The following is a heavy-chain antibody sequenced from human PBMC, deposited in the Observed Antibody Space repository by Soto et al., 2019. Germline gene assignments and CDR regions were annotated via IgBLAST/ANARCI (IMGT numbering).Heavy chain of an antibody. D-gene: IGHD4-17*01. CDR3: AIDYGDRPEYFKH. J-gene: IGHJ1*01. CDR1: GYTFTSYG. V-gene: IGHV1-18*04. CDR2: ISPLKGRT. Sequence: QVQLVQSGPDLKRPGASMKVSCKASGYTFTSYGISWVRQAPGQGLEWMAWISPLKGRTQYSQKAQGRVNLSTDTSSNTAYMEMTTLRVDDTAVYYCAIDYGDRPEYFKHWGQGTLVTVS.